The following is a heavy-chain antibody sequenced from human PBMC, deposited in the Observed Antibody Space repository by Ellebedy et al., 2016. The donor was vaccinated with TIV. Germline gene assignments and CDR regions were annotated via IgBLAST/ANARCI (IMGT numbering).Heavy chain of an antibody. CDR2: IIPMFCKG. J-gene: IGHJ4*02. CDR3: ARALRGDYRYYFEY. V-gene: IGHV1-69*13. Sequence: SVKVSXXTSGGTFSNYAISWVRQAPGQGLEWMGVIIPMFCKGKYAQKFQGRVTITADESTNIAYMELSSLTSEDTAVFYCARALRGDYRYYFEYWGQGTLVTVSS. D-gene: IGHD4-11*01. CDR1: GGTFSNYA.